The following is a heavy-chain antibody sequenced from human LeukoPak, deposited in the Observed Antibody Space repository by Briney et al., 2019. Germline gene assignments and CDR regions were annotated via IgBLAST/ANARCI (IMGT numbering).Heavy chain of an antibody. CDR1: GGSISSYY. J-gene: IGHJ4*02. CDR2: IYYSGST. V-gene: IGHV4-59*08. D-gene: IGHD1-26*01. Sequence: PSETLSLTCTVSGGSISSYYWSWIRQPPGKGLEWIGYIYYSGSTNYNPSLKSRVTISVDTSKHQFSLKLSSVTAADTAVYYCARHAYFNSGSYWDYWGQGTLVTVSS. CDR3: ARHAYFNSGSYWDY.